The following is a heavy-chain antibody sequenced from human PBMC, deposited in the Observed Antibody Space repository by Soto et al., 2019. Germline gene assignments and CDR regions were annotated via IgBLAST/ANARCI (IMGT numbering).Heavy chain of an antibody. CDR1: GGSISSSSYY. CDR2: IYYSGST. CDR3: ARGRLQLGEPQAVFDP. J-gene: IGHJ5*02. D-gene: IGHD3-10*01. Sequence: QLQLQESGPGLVKPSETLSLTCTVSGGSISSSSYYWGWIRQPPGKGLEWIGSIYYSGSTYYNPSLKSRVTLSVDTSKTQASRTLRSVTAADPAVYYCARGRLQLGEPQAVFDPWGQGTLVTVSS. V-gene: IGHV4-39*01.